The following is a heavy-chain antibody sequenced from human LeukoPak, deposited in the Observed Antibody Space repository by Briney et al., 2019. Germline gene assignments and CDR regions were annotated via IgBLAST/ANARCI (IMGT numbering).Heavy chain of an antibody. Sequence: GGSLRLSCAASGFTFSNYWMHWVRQAPGKGLVWVLRSNNDGSITTYAESVKGRFTSSRDNAKNTLYLQMNSLRVEDKAVYYCARASDWAVIDYWGQGTLVTVSS. CDR2: SNNDGSIT. CDR1: GFTFSNYW. D-gene: IGHD3-9*01. J-gene: IGHJ4*02. CDR3: ARASDWAVIDY. V-gene: IGHV3-74*01.